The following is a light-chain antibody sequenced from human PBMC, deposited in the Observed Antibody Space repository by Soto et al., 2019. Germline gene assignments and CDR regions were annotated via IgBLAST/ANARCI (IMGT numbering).Light chain of an antibody. CDR3: QQCHSYWT. Sequence: DIQMTQSPSTLSASVGDRVTITCRASQTINTWLAWYQQKPGTAPKLLIYDASSLESGVPSRFSGSVSGTEFTLTISGLQPDDFATYYCQQCHSYWTFGQGTKVDIK. CDR1: QTINTW. V-gene: IGKV1-5*01. J-gene: IGKJ1*01. CDR2: DAS.